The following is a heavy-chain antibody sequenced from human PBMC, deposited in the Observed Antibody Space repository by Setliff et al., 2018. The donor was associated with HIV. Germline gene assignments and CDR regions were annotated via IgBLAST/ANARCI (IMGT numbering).Heavy chain of an antibody. Sequence: ASVKVSCKASGYTFTGYYMHWVRQAPGQGLEWMGWINPDSGGTNYAQRFQGWVTMTRDTSISTVYMEVSRLRSDDTAVYYCAKALVVAGTTFDYWGQGTLVTISS. D-gene: IGHD6-19*01. CDR1: GYTFTGYY. CDR3: AKALVVAGTTFDY. V-gene: IGHV1-2*04. CDR2: INPDSGGT. J-gene: IGHJ4*02.